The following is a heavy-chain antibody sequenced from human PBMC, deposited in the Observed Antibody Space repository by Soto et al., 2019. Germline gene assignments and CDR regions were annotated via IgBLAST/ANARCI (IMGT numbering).Heavy chain of an antibody. CDR3: VRDGTKTLRDWFDP. CDR1: GASISGYY. J-gene: IGHJ5*02. D-gene: IGHD1-1*01. CDR2: IYATGTT. Sequence: QVQLQESGPGLVKPSETLSLTCTVSGASISGYYWSWIRKSAEKGLEWIGRIYATGTTDYNPSLKSRVMMSVDTSKKQFSLRLRSVTAADTAVYYCVRDGTKTLRDWFDPWGQGISATVSS. V-gene: IGHV4-4*07.